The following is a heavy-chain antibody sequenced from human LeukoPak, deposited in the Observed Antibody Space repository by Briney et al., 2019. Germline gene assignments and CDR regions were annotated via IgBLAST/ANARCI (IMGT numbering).Heavy chain of an antibody. Sequence: PAGKGPEYTCRLYTSGSTNSHPSHKSRVTISVDTSKNPFSLKLSSATAADTAVYYCARDQGVYGDYMDNWFDRWGQGTLVTVSS. J-gene: IGHJ5*02. D-gene: IGHD4-17*01. V-gene: IGHV4-61*02. CDR2: LYTSGST. CDR3: ARDQGVYGDYMDNWFDR.